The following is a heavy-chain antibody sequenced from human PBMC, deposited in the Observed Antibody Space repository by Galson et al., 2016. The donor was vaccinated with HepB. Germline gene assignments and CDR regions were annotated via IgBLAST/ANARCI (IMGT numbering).Heavy chain of an antibody. J-gene: IGHJ6*02. D-gene: IGHD4-23*01. CDR2: INWNGGST. CDR1: GFTFNDHS. Sequence: SLRLSCAASGFTFNDHSMHWVRHAPGKGLECVSLINWNGGSTYYADSVKGRFTISRDNNKNSLYLQLSSLRTEDTAVYYCAKGGGGTDFYYYCLDVWGQGTTVTVSS. CDR3: AKGGGGTDFYYYCLDV. V-gene: IGHV3-43*01.